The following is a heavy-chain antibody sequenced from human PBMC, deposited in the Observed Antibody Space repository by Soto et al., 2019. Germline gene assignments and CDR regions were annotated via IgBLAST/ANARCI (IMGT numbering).Heavy chain of an antibody. CDR1: FTFSMYS. V-gene: IGHV3-21*01. Sequence: EVQVVESGGGLVQPGGSLRLSCSFTFSMYSMNWDRQAPGKGLEWVASISSGGDYIKYADSVKGRFTISRDNAKNSVSLQMNSLRVDDTAIYFCTRDQGGSYDSWFDPWGQGTLVTVSS. CDR3: TRDQGGSYDSWFDP. CDR2: ISSGGDYI. J-gene: IGHJ5*02. D-gene: IGHD1-26*01.